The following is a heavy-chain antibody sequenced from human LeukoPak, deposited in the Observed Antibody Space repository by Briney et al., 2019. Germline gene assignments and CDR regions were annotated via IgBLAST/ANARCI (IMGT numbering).Heavy chain of an antibody. V-gene: IGHV4-34*01. CDR2: INHSGST. J-gene: IGHJ5*02. CDR1: GGSFSGYY. D-gene: IGHD3-9*01. Sequence: SETLSLACAVYGGSFSGYYWSWIRQPPGKGLEWIGEINHSGSTNYNPSLKSRVTISVDTSKNQFSLKLSSATAADTAVYYCARGRRDILTGYSQGFDPWGQGTLVTVSS. CDR3: ARGRRDILTGYSQGFDP.